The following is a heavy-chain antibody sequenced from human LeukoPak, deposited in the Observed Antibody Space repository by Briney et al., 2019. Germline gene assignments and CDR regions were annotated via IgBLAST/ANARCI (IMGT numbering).Heavy chain of an antibody. Sequence: GGSLRLSCAASEFTFSSDDSSWVRQSPGKGLEWVSSISGGGSSTYYADSVKGRFTISRDNSKITLYLQKNSLRALHTAVYYCASEWRSEWQQLSDYEAFDIWGQGTMVTVSS. CDR1: EFTFSSDD. J-gene: IGHJ3*02. D-gene: IGHD6-13*01. CDR2: ISGGGSST. CDR3: ASEWRSEWQQLSDYEAFDI. V-gene: IGHV3-23*01.